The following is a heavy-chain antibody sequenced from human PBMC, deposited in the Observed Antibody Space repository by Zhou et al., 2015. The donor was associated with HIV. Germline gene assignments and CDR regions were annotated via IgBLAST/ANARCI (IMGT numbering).Heavy chain of an antibody. CDR2: ITPMFDME. V-gene: IGHV1-69*04. CDR3: ARATTPQPYLSSFQN. Sequence: LVQSGTEVRKPGSSVNVSCKASGGTFSGSDISWVRQAPGQGLEWMGSITPMFDMETYAEKFRARLTITVDKSTSAAYMELNRLTSEDAAVYYCARATTPQPYLSSFQNWGQGTVVSVSS. D-gene: IGHD1-1*01. J-gene: IGHJ1*01. CDR1: GGTFSGSD.